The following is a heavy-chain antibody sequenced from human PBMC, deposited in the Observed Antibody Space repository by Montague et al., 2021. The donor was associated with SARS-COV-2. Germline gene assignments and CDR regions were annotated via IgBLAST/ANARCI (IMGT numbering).Heavy chain of an antibody. CDR1: GGSISRYY. CDR2: MSYSGTT. V-gene: IGHV4-59*01. Sequence: SETLSLTCTFSGGSISRYYWSWIRQPPGKGLEWIGYMSYSGTTNYNPSLRSRLTMSIDTSKDQLSLKLSSLTAADAAVYYCARGRDQLGWFDPWGQGTLVTVSS. J-gene: IGHJ5*02. D-gene: IGHD7-27*01. CDR3: ARGRDQLGWFDP.